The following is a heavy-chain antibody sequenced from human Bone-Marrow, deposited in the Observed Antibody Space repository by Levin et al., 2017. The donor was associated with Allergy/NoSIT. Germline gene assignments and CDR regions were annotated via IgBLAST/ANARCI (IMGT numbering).Heavy chain of an antibody. CDR2: ISDRGNR. V-gene: IGHV3-23*01. J-gene: IGHJ6*02. CDR1: GLTFRSAD. CDR3: SKDSMLLWPDV. Sequence: GESLKISCAASGLTFRSADMSWVRQAPGKGLEWVSSISDRGNRYYADSVTGRFTISRDNSKNTVYLQMNSLRAEDTALYFCSKDSMLLWPDVWGRGTTVTVSS. D-gene: IGHD2-21*01.